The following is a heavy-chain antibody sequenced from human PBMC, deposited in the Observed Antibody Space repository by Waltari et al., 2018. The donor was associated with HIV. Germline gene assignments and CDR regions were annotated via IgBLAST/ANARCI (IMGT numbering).Heavy chain of an antibody. CDR2: INHSGST. V-gene: IGHV4-34*01. Sequence: QVQLQQWGAGLLKPSETLSLTCAVYGGSFSGYYWSWIRQPPGKGLAWIGEINHSGSTNYNPSLKGRVTISVDTSKNQFSLRLSSVTAADTAVYYCASPYVVRGSEWGQGTLVTVSS. J-gene: IGHJ4*02. CDR3: ASPYVVRGSE. CDR1: GGSFSGYY. D-gene: IGHD3-10*01.